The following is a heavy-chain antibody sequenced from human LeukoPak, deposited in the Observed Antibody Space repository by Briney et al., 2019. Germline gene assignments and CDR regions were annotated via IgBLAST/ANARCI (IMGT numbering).Heavy chain of an antibody. D-gene: IGHD6-13*01. Sequence: SETLSLTCTVSGASITSYHWSWIRQPAGKGLEWIGRMFYSGNTDYNPSLKSRLTMSIDTSKNQFSLKLSSVTAADTAVYYCARVESVIAAAGPFVYWGQGTLVTVSS. J-gene: IGHJ4*02. CDR1: GASITSYH. CDR2: MFYSGNT. CDR3: ARVESVIAAAGPFVY. V-gene: IGHV4-4*07.